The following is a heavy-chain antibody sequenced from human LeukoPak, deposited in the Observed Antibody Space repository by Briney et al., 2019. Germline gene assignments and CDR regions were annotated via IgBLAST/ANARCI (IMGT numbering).Heavy chain of an antibody. CDR1: GGSISSYY. Sequence: SETLSLTCTVSGGSISSYYWSWIRQPPGKGLEWIGYIYYSGSTNYNPSLKSRVTISVDTSKNQFSLKLSSVTAADTAVYYCARAYCSGGSCYPGGGDDALDIWGQGTMVTVSS. V-gene: IGHV4-59*01. CDR3: ARAYCSGGSCYPGGGDDALDI. J-gene: IGHJ3*02. D-gene: IGHD2-15*01. CDR2: IYYSGST.